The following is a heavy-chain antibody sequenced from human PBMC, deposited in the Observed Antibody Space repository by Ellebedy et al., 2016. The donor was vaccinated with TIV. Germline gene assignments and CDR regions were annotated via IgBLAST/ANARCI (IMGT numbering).Heavy chain of an antibody. CDR1: GGSISSYY. V-gene: IGHV4-59*01. J-gene: IGHJ4*02. CDR3: ARVCSGGSCYFDFDY. D-gene: IGHD2-15*01. Sequence: MPSETLSLTCTVSGGSISSYYWSWIRQPPGKGLEWIGYIYYSGSTNYNPSLKSRVTISVDTSKNQFSLKLSSVTAADTAVYYCARVCSGGSCYFDFDYWGQGTLVTVSS. CDR2: IYYSGST.